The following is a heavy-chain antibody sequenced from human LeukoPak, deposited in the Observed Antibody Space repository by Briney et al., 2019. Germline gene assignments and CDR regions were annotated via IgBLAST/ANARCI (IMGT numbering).Heavy chain of an antibody. CDR3: AGDLPPYYFDY. CDR2: IIPILGIA. V-gene: IGHV1-69*04. J-gene: IGHJ4*02. CDR1: GGIFSSYA. Sequence: SVKVSCKASGGIFSSYAISWVRQAPGQGLEWMGRIIPILGIANYAQKFQGRVTITADKSTSTAYMDLSSLRSEDTAVYYCAGDLPPYYFDYWGQGTLVTVSS.